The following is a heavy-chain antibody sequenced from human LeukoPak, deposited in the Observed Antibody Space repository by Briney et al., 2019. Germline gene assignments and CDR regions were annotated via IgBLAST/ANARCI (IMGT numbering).Heavy chain of an antibody. V-gene: IGHV4-61*01. CDR2: IYYSGST. CDR3: AREGLYGDYVWSLDY. CDR1: GGSVSSGSYY. D-gene: IGHD4-17*01. Sequence: MTSETLSLTCTVSGGSVSSGSYYWSWIRQPPGKGLEWIGYIYYSGSTNYNPSLKSRVTISVDTSKNQFSLKLSSVTAADTAVYYCAREGLYGDYVWSLDYWGQGTLVTVSS. J-gene: IGHJ4*02.